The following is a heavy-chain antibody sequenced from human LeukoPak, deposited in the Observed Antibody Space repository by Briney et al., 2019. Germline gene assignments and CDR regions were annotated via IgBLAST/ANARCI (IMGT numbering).Heavy chain of an antibody. CDR1: GGSISSGGYY. CDR2: IYHSGST. Sequence: TLSLTCTVSGGSISSGGYYWSWIRQPPGKGLEWIGYIYHSGSTYYNPSLKSRVTISVDRSKNQFSLKLSSVTAADTAVYYCARDEWGNPGYWGQGTLVTVSS. V-gene: IGHV4-30-2*01. D-gene: IGHD1-26*01. J-gene: IGHJ4*02. CDR3: ARDEWGNPGY.